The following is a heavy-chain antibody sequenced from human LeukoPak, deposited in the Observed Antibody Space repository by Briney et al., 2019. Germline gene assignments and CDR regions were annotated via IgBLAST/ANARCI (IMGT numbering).Heavy chain of an antibody. CDR2: ISGDGGST. CDR3: AKSRSGSANWALQIFDN. Sequence: GGSLRLSCAASGFTFSIYAMAWVRQAPGKGLEWVSAISGDGGSTYYADSVKGRFTISRDNSKNTLYLQMNSLRADDTAVYFCAKSRSGSANWALQIFDNWGQGTLVTVSS. D-gene: IGHD1-1*01. J-gene: IGHJ4*02. CDR1: GFTFSIYA. V-gene: IGHV3-23*01.